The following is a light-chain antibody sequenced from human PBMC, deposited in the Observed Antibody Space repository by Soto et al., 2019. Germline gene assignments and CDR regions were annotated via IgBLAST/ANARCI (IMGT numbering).Light chain of an antibody. CDR2: GAS. J-gene: IGKJ1*01. CDR1: QSVSSN. V-gene: IGKV3-15*01. CDR3: QQYNNWPP. Sequence: EIVMTQSLATLSVSPGERATLSCRASQSVSSNLAWYQQKPGQAPRLLIYGASTRATGIPARFSGSGSGTEFTLTISSLQSEDFAVYYCQQYNNWPPFGQGTKVDI.